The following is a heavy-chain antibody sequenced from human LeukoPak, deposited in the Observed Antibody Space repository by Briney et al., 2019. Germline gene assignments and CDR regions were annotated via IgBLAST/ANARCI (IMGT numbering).Heavy chain of an antibody. Sequence: GGSLRLACAASGFTFSSYAMSWVRQAPGKGLEWVSAISGSGGSTYYADSVKGRFTISRDNSKYTLYLQMNSLRAEDAAVYYCAGLPPRGYYYGMDVWGQGTTVTVSS. CDR3: AGLPPRGYYYGMDV. CDR2: ISGSGGST. D-gene: IGHD2-15*01. CDR1: GFTFSSYA. J-gene: IGHJ6*02. V-gene: IGHV3-23*01.